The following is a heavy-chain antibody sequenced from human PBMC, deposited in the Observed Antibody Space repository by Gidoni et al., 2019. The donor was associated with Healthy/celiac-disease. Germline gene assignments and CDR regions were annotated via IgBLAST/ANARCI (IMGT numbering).Heavy chain of an antibody. J-gene: IGHJ4*02. D-gene: IGHD2-21*02. CDR3: ARGPLVTPWDY. Sequence: QVQLQQWGAGLLKPSETLSLTCAVYGGSFSGYYWSGIRQPPGKGLEWIGEINHSGSTNYNPSLKSRVTISVDTSKNQFSLKLSAVTAADTAVYYCARGPLVTPWDYWGQGTLVTVSS. CDR2: INHSGST. CDR1: GGSFSGYY. V-gene: IGHV4-34*01.